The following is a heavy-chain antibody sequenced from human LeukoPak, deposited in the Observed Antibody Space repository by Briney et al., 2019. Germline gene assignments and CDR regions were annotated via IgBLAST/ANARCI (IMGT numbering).Heavy chain of an antibody. D-gene: IGHD3-10*01. J-gene: IGHJ4*02. V-gene: IGHV3-23*01. CDR2: ISGSGGST. CDR3: AKARSMVRGVLGY. Sequence: PGGSLRLSCAASGFTFSGYAMSWVRQAAGKGLEWVSAISGSGGSTYYADSVKGRFTIARDNSKSRLYLRMNSLRADDTAVYYCAKARSMVRGVLGYWGQGPLVTVSS. CDR1: GFTFSGYA.